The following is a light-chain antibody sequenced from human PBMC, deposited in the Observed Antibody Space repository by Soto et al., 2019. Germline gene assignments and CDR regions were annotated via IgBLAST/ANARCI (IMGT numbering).Light chain of an antibody. CDR2: LGS. CDR1: QSLLHSNGYNY. CDR3: MQALQTQWT. Sequence: DIVMTQSPLSLPVTPGEPASISCRSSQSLLHSNGYNYLDWYLQKPGQSPQLLIYLGSNRASGVPDRFSGSGSGTDFTLKISRVEAEDVGVYYRMQALQTQWTFGQGTKVDIK. V-gene: IGKV2-28*01. J-gene: IGKJ1*01.